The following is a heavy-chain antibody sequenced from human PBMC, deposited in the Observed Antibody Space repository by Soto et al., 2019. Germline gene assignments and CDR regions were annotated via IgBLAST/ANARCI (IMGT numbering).Heavy chain of an antibody. CDR2: IWYDGSNK. CDR3: ARDRGENYYYYYGMDV. CDR1: GFTFSSYG. J-gene: IGHJ6*02. Sequence: QVQLVESGGGVVQPGRSLRLSCAASGFTFSSYGMHWVRQAPGKGLEWVAVIWYDGSNKYYADSVKGRFTISRDNSKNTLYLQMNSLRSEDTAVYYCARDRGENYYYYYGMDVWGQGTTVTVSS. D-gene: IGHD5-12*01. V-gene: IGHV3-33*01.